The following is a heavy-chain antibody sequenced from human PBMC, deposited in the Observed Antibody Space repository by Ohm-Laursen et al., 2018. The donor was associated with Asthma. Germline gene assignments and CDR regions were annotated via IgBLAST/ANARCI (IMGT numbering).Heavy chain of an antibody. CDR2: IFPDGRHT. J-gene: IGHJ4*02. Sequence: SLRLSCTASGFTFSDYAMHWVRQRPGGGLDWISHIFPDGRHTNYADSVKGRFTISRDDAKNTLYLQMNSLRADDSAVYYCARGNLEGLQWGQGTLVTVSS. CDR3: ARGNLEGLQ. D-gene: IGHD5-24*01. CDR1: GFTFSDYA. V-gene: IGHV3-74*01.